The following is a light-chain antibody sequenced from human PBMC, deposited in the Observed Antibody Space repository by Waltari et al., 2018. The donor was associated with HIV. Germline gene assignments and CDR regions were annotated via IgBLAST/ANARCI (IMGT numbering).Light chain of an antibody. CDR3: QEYETSWT. CDR2: KAS. V-gene: IGKV1-5*03. J-gene: IGKJ1*01. CDR1: QSIRDW. Sequence: DIQMTQSPSTLSASIVDRVTITCRDSQSIRDWLAWYQQKPGKAPKLLIYKASVLHSGVPSRFSGSGPGTDFTLTITNLQPDDFATDHCQEYETSWTFGQGTEVDIK.